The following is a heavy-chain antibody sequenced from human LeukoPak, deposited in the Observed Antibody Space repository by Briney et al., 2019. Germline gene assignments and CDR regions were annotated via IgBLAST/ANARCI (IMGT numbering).Heavy chain of an antibody. V-gene: IGHV4-39*07. D-gene: IGHD5-18*01. CDR3: ASLGVDTASDAFDI. CDR2: IYYSGST. J-gene: IGHJ3*02. CDR1: GGSISSSSYY. Sequence: PSETLSLTCTVSGGSISSSSYYWGWIRQPPGKGLEWIGSIYYSGSTYYNPSLKSRVTISVDTSKNQFSLKLSSVTAADTAVYYCASLGVDTASDAFDIWGQGTMVTVSS.